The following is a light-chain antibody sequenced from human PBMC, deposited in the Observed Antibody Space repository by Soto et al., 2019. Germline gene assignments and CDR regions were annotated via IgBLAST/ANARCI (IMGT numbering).Light chain of an antibody. CDR1: SSDVGNYNY. Sequence: QSVLTQPRSVSGSPGQSVTISCTGTSSDVGNYNYVSWYQQHPDKAPKLIIYDVSKWPSGVPDRFSGSKSGNTASLTISGLQAEDEADYYCCAYAGSYSYVSGTGTKVTIL. J-gene: IGLJ1*01. CDR2: DVS. V-gene: IGLV2-11*01. CDR3: CAYAGSYSYV.